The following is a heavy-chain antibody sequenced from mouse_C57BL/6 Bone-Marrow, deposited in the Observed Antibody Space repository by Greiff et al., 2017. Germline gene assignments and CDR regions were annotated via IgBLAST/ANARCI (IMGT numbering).Heavy chain of an antibody. Sequence: VQLQQSGPELVKPGASVKISCKASGYAFSSSWMNWVKQRPGKGLEWIGRIYPGDGDTNYNGKLKGKATLTADKSSSTPYMQLSSLKSEDSAVYFCARGGYDAWFAYWGQGTLVTVSA. CDR1: GYAFSSSW. CDR2: IYPGDGDT. J-gene: IGHJ3*01. CDR3: ARGGYDAWFAY. D-gene: IGHD2-2*01. V-gene: IGHV1-82*01.